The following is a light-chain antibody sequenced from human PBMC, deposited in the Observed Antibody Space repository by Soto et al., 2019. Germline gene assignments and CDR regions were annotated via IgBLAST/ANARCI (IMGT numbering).Light chain of an antibody. J-gene: IGKJ2*01. V-gene: IGKV1-39*01. CDR3: QQSYRTPYT. CDR2: AAS. Sequence: DIQMTQSPSSLSASVGDRVTITCRASQSISSYLNWYQQKPGKAPKLLICAASSLQSWVPPRFSGSGSVTDFTLTISSLQPEDFATYYCQQSYRTPYTFGQGTKLDIK. CDR1: QSISSY.